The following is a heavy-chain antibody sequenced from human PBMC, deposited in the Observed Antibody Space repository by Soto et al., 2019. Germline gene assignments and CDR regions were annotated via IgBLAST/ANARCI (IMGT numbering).Heavy chain of an antibody. D-gene: IGHD3-16*02. J-gene: IGHJ4*02. CDR3: ARTSYVWGSYRSFEC. CDR2: IYHSGST. Sequence: PXETLSLTCAVSGYSISSGYYWGWIRQPPGKGLEWIGSIYHSGSTYYNASLKSRVTISVDTSKSQFSLKLSSVTAADTAVYYCARTSYVWGSYRSFECWGQGSLVSVSS. CDR1: GYSISSGYY. V-gene: IGHV4-38-2*01.